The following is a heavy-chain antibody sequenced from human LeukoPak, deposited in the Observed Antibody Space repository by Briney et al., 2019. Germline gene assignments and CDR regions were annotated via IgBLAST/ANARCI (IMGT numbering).Heavy chain of an antibody. CDR1: GGSFSGYY. J-gene: IGHJ5*02. Sequence: SETLSLTCAVYGGSFSGYYWSWIRQPPGKGLGWIGEINHSGSTNYNPSLKSRVTISVDTSKNQFSLKLSSVTAAGTAVYYCARGALTANWFDPWGQGTLVTVSS. V-gene: IGHV4-34*01. D-gene: IGHD3-9*01. CDR2: INHSGST. CDR3: ARGALTANWFDP.